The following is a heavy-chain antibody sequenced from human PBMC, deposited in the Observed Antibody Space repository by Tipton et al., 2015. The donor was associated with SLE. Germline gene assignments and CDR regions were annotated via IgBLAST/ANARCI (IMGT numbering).Heavy chain of an antibody. J-gene: IGHJ3*02. D-gene: IGHD6-19*01. Sequence: LSLTCAAPGFTFDDYAMHWVRQAPGKGLEWVSGISWNSGSIGYADSVKGRFTISRDNAKNSLYLQMNSLRAEDTALYYCAKDMDSSGWLGAFDIWGQGTMVTVSS. CDR1: GFTFDDYA. V-gene: IGHV3-9*01. CDR2: ISWNSGSI. CDR3: AKDMDSSGWLGAFDI.